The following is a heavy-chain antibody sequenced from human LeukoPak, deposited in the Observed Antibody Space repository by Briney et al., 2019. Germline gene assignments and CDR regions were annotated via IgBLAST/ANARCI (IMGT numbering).Heavy chain of an antibody. CDR1: GVSISSSSCY. CDR3: AKRVTGPSGEAFDI. V-gene: IGHV4-39*07. J-gene: IGHJ3*02. CDR2: IYQTGSA. Sequence: SETLSLTYSVTGVSISSSSCYWGWLRQPPGKGLEWIGSIYQTGSAYYNPSLKSRVTVSVATSKNDFSVELRSVTAADTAVYYCAKRVTGPSGEAFDIRGQGTMVTVSS. D-gene: IGHD2-21*02.